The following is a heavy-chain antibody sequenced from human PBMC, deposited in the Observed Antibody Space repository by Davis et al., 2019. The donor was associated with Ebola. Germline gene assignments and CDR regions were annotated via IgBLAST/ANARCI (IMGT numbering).Heavy chain of an antibody. Sequence: MPSETLSLTCAVSGGSFSGYYWSWIRQPPGKGLEWIGEINHSGSTNYNPSLKSRVTISVDTSKNQFSLKLSSVTAADTAVYYCARVRGWQMGRLDYWGQGTLVTVSS. V-gene: IGHV4-34*01. D-gene: IGHD6-19*01. CDR2: INHSGST. J-gene: IGHJ4*02. CDR3: ARVRGWQMGRLDY. CDR1: GGSFSGYY.